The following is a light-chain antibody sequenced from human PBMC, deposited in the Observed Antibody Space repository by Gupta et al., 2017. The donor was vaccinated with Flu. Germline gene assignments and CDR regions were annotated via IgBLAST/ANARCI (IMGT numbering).Light chain of an antibody. V-gene: IGKV3-20*01. Sequence: EIVLTQSPGTLSLSPGERATLSCRASQSVSSSYLAWYQQKPGQAPRLLIYGASSRATGIPDRFSGSGFGTDFTLTISRLGPEDFAVYYCQQYDNSPYSFGQGTKLEIK. CDR1: QSVSSSY. CDR2: GAS. J-gene: IGKJ2*03. CDR3: QQYDNSPYS.